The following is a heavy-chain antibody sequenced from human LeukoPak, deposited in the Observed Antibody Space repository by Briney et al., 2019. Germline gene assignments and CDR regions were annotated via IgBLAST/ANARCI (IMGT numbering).Heavy chain of an antibody. Sequence: GGSLRLSCVASGFTFSSYAMSWVRQAPGKGLEWVSAISGSGGSTYYADSVKGRFTISRDNSKNTLYLQMNSLRAEDTAVYYCAKHLKTCSTSCLYYFDYWGQGTLVTVSS. D-gene: IGHD2-2*01. CDR3: AKHLKTCSTSCLYYFDY. CDR2: ISGSGGST. CDR1: GFTFSSYA. V-gene: IGHV3-23*01. J-gene: IGHJ4*02.